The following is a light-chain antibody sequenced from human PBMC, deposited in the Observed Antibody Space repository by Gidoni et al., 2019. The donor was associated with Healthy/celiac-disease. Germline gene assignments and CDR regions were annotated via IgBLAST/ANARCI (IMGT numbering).Light chain of an antibody. CDR2: LGS. J-gene: IGKJ4*01. V-gene: IGKV2-28*01. CDR3: MQALQTPLT. Sequence: DIVMPQSPPSLPVTPGEPASISCRSSQSLLHSNGYNYLDWYLQKPGQSPQLLIYLGSNRASGVPDRFSGSGSGTDFTLKISRVEAEDVGVYYCMQALQTPLTFGGGTKVEIK. CDR1: QSLLHSNGYNY.